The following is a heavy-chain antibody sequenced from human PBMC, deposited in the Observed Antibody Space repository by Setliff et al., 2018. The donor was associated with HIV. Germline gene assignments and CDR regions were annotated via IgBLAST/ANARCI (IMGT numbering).Heavy chain of an antibody. Sequence: GASVKVSCKASGHTFTNVDIHWLRRATGQGLEWMGWMNPNTGVSGYALKFQARVTMTRDPSISTAYMELSSLTSEDTAVYYCARGKGVGGVVITGGLDVWGKGTTITVSS. D-gene: IGHD3-10*01. CDR1: GHTFTNVD. CDR3: ARGKGVGGVVITGGLDV. CDR2: MNPNTGVS. J-gene: IGHJ6*04. V-gene: IGHV1-8*01.